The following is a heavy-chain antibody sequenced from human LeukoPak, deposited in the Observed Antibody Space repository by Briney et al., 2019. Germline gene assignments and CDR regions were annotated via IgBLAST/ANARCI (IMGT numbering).Heavy chain of an antibody. Sequence: KPSETLSLTCAVSGGSISSSNWWSWVRQPPGKGLEWIGEIYHSGSTNYNPSLKSRVTISVDTSKNQFSLKLSSVTAADTAVYYCASLGVRDDSSGYYYGAFVGWGQGTLVTVSS. V-gene: IGHV4-4*02. D-gene: IGHD3-22*01. CDR2: IYHSGST. J-gene: IGHJ4*02. CDR1: GGSISSSNW. CDR3: ASLGVRDDSSGYYYGAFVG.